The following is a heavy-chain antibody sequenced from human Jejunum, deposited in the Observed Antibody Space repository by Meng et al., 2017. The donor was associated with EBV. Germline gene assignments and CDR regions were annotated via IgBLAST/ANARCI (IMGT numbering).Heavy chain of an antibody. CDR1: GGSITYSDYY. V-gene: IGHV4-39*07. J-gene: IGHJ4*02. D-gene: IGHD1-26*01. CDR3: VRVKTGSCSDY. Sequence: QLQLHESGPGLLKPSETLWLTCSVSGGSITYSDYYWGRIRQPPGKGLEWIASISYSGSTFYNPSLRSRVTISRDTSKNQFSLNLNSVTAADTAVYYCVRVKTGSCSDYWGQGTLVTVSS. CDR2: ISYSGST.